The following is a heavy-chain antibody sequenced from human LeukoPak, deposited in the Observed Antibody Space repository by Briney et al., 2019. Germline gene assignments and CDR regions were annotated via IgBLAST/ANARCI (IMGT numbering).Heavy chain of an antibody. J-gene: IGHJ4*02. V-gene: IGHV3-7*02. CDR3: ASSRN. CDR1: GFALSSYW. Sequence: GGSLRLSCAASGFALSSYWMSWVRQAPGKGLEWVANINQDGSEKYYVDSVKGRFTISRDNAKNSLYLQMNSLKDEDTSVYYCASSRNWGQGTLVTVSS. CDR2: INQDGSEK.